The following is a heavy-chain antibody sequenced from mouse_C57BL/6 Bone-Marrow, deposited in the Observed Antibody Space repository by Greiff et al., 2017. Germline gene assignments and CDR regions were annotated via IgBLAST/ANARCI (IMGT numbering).Heavy chain of an antibody. D-gene: IGHD1-1*01. CDR2: IRNKANGYTT. CDR3: ARSGLLRAMDY. J-gene: IGHJ4*01. CDR1: GFTFTDYY. V-gene: IGHV7-3*01. Sequence: EVKVEESGGGLVQPGGSLSLSCAASGFTFTDYYMSWVRQPPGKALEWLGFIRNKANGYTTEYSASVKGRFTISRDNSQSILYLQMNALRAEDSATYYCARSGLLRAMDYWGQGTSVTVSS.